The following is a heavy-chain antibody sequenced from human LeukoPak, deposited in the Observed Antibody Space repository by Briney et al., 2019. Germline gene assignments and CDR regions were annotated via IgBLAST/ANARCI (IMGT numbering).Heavy chain of an antibody. J-gene: IGHJ4*02. D-gene: IGHD3-22*01. CDR3: ARIKDSSSYYNGDY. CDR1: GGSFSGYY. Sequence: SETLSLTCAVYGGSFSGYYWSWIRQPPGKGLEWIGEINHSGSTNYNPSLKSRVTISVDTSKNQFSLKLRSVTAANTAVYYCARIKDSSSYYNGDYWGQGTLVTVSS. V-gene: IGHV4-34*01. CDR2: INHSGST.